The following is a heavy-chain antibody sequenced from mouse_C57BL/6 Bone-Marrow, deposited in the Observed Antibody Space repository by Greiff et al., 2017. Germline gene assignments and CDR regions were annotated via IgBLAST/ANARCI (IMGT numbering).Heavy chain of an antibody. CDR2: IYPGDGDT. Sequence: VQLQQSGPELVKPGASVKISCKASGYAFSSSWMNWVKQRPGKGLEWIGRIYPGDGDTNYNGKFKGKDTLTADKSSSTAYMQLSSLTSEDSAVYFCATGYYYGSKKFDVWGTGTTVTVSS. J-gene: IGHJ1*03. CDR3: ATGYYYGSKKFDV. CDR1: GYAFSSSW. V-gene: IGHV1-82*01. D-gene: IGHD1-1*01.